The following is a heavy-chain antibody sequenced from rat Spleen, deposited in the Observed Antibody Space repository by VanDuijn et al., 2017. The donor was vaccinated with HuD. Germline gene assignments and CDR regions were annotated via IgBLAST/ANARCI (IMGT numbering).Heavy chain of an antibody. CDR2: ISYDDSGT. V-gene: IGHV5-22*01. J-gene: IGHJ2*01. CDR1: GFTFSDYY. Sequence: EVRLVESGGDLVQPGRSLKLSCAASGFTFSDYYMAWVRQGPTKGLEWVATISYDDSGTYYGDSVKGRFTFSRDNAKSTLYLQMNSLRSEDTATYYCARRYDFDYWGQGVMVAVSS. D-gene: IGHD1-11*01. CDR3: ARRYDFDY.